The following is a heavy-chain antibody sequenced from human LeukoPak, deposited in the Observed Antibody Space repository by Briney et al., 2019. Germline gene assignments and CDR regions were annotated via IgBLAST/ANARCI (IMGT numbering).Heavy chain of an antibody. V-gene: IGHV3-48*04. J-gene: IGHJ4*02. CDR2: ISITSDNI. CDR1: GFTFTGYS. CDR3: ARDFGGNSDY. D-gene: IGHD4-23*01. Sequence: GGSLRLSCAASGFTFTGYSMNWFRQAPGKGLEWASYISITSDNIYYADSVKGRFTISRDNAKNTLYLQMNSLRSEDTAVYYCARDFGGNSDYWGQGTLVTVSS.